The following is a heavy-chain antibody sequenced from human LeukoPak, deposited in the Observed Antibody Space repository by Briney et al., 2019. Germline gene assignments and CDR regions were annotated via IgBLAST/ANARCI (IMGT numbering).Heavy chain of an antibody. CDR2: VYYSGNT. D-gene: IGHD3/OR15-3a*01. Sequence: PSETLSLTCTVSGASITSSLYYWGWIRQPPGKGLEWIGSVYYSGNTYYSPSLKSRVTISVNTPKNQFSLKLSSVTAADTAMYYCARQTGSGLFTLPGGQGTLVTVSS. V-gene: IGHV4-39*01. CDR1: GASITSSLYY. J-gene: IGHJ4*02. CDR3: ARQTGSGLFTLP.